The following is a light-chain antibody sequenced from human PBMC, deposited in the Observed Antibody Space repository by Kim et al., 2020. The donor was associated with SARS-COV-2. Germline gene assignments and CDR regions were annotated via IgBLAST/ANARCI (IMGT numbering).Light chain of an antibody. V-gene: IGKV3-11*01. Sequence: DIVLTQSPATLSLSPGERATLSCRASQSVSTYLAWYQQRSGQAPRVLIYDASNRATGIPARFSGSGSGTDFTLTISSLQPEDFAVYYWQHSSRRPLTFGGGTKVDIK. J-gene: IGKJ4*01. CDR2: DAS. CDR1: QSVSTY. CDR3: QHSSRRPLT.